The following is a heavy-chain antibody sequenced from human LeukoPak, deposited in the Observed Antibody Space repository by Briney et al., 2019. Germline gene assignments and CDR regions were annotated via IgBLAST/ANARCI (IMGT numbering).Heavy chain of an antibody. J-gene: IGHJ5*02. CDR1: GGTLSRHV. Sequence: SVKVSCKASGGTLSRHVVSWVRQAPGQGLEWMGGIILISPTANYAQKFQDRGTITMDESTAYMELSSLRSEDTAVYYCATGRVSDTTLVSWFDTWGQGSLVTVSS. D-gene: IGHD5-18*01. V-gene: IGHV1-69*05. CDR2: IILISPTA. CDR3: ATGRVSDTTLVSWFDT.